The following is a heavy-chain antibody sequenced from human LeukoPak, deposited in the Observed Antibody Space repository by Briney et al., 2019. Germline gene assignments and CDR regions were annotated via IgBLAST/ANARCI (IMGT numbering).Heavy chain of an antibody. Sequence: ASVKVSCKASGGTFSSYAISWVRQAPGQGLEWMGGIIPIFGTANYAQKFQGRVTMTRDTSTSTVYMELSSLRSEDTAVYYCARETSSGWEYYFDYWGQGTLVTVSS. D-gene: IGHD6-19*01. V-gene: IGHV1-69*05. CDR1: GGTFSSYA. CDR3: ARETSSGWEYYFDY. J-gene: IGHJ4*02. CDR2: IIPIFGTA.